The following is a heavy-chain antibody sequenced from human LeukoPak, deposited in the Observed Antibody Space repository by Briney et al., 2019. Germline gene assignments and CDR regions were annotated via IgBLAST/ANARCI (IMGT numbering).Heavy chain of an antibody. CDR2: IIPIFGTA. CDR3: ARGDIVVVPDARGGADYYYYMDV. D-gene: IGHD2-2*01. Sequence: SVKVSCKSSGCTFSSYAISLVRQAPGQGLEWMGRIIPIFGTANYAQKFQGRVTITTDESTSTAYMELSSLRSEDTAVYYCARGDIVVVPDARGGADYYYYMDVWGKGTTVTVSS. CDR1: GCTFSSYA. V-gene: IGHV1-69*05. J-gene: IGHJ6*03.